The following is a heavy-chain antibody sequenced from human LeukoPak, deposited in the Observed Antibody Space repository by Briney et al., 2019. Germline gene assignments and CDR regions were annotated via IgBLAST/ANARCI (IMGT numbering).Heavy chain of an antibody. Sequence: ASVKVSCKASGYTFTGYYMHWVRQAPGQGLEWMGWINPNSGGTNYAQKFQGRVTMTRDTSISTAYMELSRLRSDDTAVYYCARAETKYGGYVDYWYFDLWGRGTLVTVSS. CDR2: INPNSGGT. CDR1: GYTFTGYY. CDR3: ARAETKYGGYVDYWYFDL. V-gene: IGHV1-2*02. J-gene: IGHJ2*01. D-gene: IGHD5-12*01.